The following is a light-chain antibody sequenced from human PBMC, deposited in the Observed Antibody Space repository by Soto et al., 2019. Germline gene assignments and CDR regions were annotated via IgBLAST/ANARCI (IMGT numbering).Light chain of an antibody. V-gene: IGKV1-5*03. CDR3: QQDDSYPFT. CDR1: QSINNW. J-gene: IGKJ4*01. CDR2: KAS. Sequence: DIQMTQSPSTLSASEGDRVTITCRASQSINNWLAWYQQKPGKAPKLLISKASNLKSGVPPRFSGTGSGTEFTLTISSLQPDDVANDYCQQDDSYPFTFGGGTKVEIK.